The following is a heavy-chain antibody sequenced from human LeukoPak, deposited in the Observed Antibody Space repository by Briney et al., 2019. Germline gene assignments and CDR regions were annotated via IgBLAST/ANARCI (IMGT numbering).Heavy chain of an antibody. D-gene: IGHD6-19*01. CDR3: ARDRAVAGHTYWYFDL. CDR1: GFSISDYS. J-gene: IGHJ2*01. CDR2: ISSNNIM. Sequence: PGGSLRLSCVAFGFSISDYSMNWVRQAPGKELEWVSYISSNNIMYYADSVKGRFTISRDNGKNSLYLQMNSLRDEDTAVYYCARDRAVAGHTYWYFDLWGRGTLVTVSS. V-gene: IGHV3-48*02.